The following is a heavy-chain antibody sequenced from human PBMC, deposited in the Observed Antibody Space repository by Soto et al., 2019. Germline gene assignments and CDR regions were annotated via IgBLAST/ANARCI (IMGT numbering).Heavy chain of an antibody. D-gene: IGHD1-1*01. V-gene: IGHV3-66*01. CDR3: ARGSYDSVFDS. J-gene: IGHJ4*02. CDR2: IYAAGST. CDR1: GFTVSSNY. Sequence: EEQLMESGGGLVQPGGSLRLSCAASGFTVSSNYMSWVRQAPGKGLEWVSVIYAAGSTYYADSVKGRFTISRDESRNTLYLQLNSLRAEDTAVYYCARGSYDSVFDSWGQGTLVSVTS.